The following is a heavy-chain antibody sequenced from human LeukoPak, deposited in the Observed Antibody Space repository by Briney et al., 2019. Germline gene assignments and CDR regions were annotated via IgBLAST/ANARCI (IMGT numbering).Heavy chain of an antibody. J-gene: IGHJ4*01. CDR3: GSDPNGDYVGALGY. Sequence: GGSLRISCAASGFTFSSYALAWVRQTPGKGLEWVSAVTGRGVGTHYADSVKGRFTISRDNSKNTIYLQMNSLRAEDTAMYLCGSDPNGDYVGALGYWGRGTLVTVSS. D-gene: IGHD2-8*01. V-gene: IGHV3-23*01. CDR2: VTGRGVGT. CDR1: GFTFSSYA.